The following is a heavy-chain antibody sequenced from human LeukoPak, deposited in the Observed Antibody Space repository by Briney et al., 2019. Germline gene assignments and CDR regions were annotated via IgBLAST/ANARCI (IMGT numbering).Heavy chain of an antibody. Sequence: GGSLRLSCAASGFTFSSCAMSWVRLAPGKGLEWVSAVSGSGSNTYYADSVKGRFTISRDNSRYTLYLQMNSLRAEDTAVYYCASRDYYGSGTYYNPLHYWGQGTLVTVSS. D-gene: IGHD3-10*01. J-gene: IGHJ4*02. CDR1: GFTFSSCA. CDR3: ASRDYYGSGTYYNPLHY. V-gene: IGHV3-23*01. CDR2: VSGSGSNT.